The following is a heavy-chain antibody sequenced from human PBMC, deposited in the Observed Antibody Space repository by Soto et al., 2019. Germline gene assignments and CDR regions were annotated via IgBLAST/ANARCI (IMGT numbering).Heavy chain of an antibody. CDR2: ISSSGSTI. CDR1: GFTFSDYY. D-gene: IGHD3-10*01. V-gene: IGHV3-11*01. J-gene: IGHJ6*03. CDR3: ARTVVRGVMTLQHYYYMDV. Sequence: QVQLVESGGGLVKPGGSLRLSCAASGFTFSDYYMSWIRQAPGKGLEWVSYISSSGSTIYYADSVKGRFTISRDNAKNPLYKKTNSGRAEDTAVYYCARTVVRGVMTLQHYYYMDVWGKGTPATVSS.